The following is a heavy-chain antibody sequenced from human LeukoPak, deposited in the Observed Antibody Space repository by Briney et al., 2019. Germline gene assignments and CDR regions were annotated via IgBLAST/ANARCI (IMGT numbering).Heavy chain of an antibody. CDR3: ARLGFRFSMIVVGPMDAFDI. CDR1: GGSFSGYY. J-gene: IGHJ3*02. Sequence: SETLSLTCAVYGGSFSGYYWSWIRQPPGKGLEWIGEINHSGSTNYNPSLKSRVTISVDTSKNQFTLKLSSVTAADTAVYYCARLGFRFSMIVVGPMDAFDIWGQGTMVTVSS. V-gene: IGHV4-34*01. D-gene: IGHD3-22*01. CDR2: INHSGST.